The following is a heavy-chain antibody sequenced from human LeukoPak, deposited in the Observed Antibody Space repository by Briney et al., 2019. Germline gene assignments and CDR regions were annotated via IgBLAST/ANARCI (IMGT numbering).Heavy chain of an antibody. CDR2: INDSGST. V-gene: IGHV4-34*01. CDR1: GGSLSDYY. CDR3: AREIAAAGTSWFDP. D-gene: IGHD6-13*01. J-gene: IGHJ5*02. Sequence: SETLSLTCGVYGGSLSDYYWSWIRQPPGKGLEWIGEINDSGSTNYNPSLKSRVSILVDKSKNQISLKLSSMTAADTAVYYCAREIAAAGTSWFDPWGQGTLVTVSS.